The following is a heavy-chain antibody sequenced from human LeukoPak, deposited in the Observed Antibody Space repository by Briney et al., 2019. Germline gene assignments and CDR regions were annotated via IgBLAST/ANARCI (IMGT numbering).Heavy chain of an antibody. CDR1: GFTFSSYW. J-gene: IGHJ4*02. CDR3: ARGSSAAAESYFDS. D-gene: IGHD6-25*01. Sequence: GGSLRLSCAASGFTFSSYWMSWVRQAPGKGLEWVASIKQGGNEIHYVESVKGRFTISRDNAKNSLYLQMNSLRAEDTAIYYCARGSSAAAESYFDSWGQGTLVTVSS. V-gene: IGHV3-7*01. CDR2: IKQGGNEI.